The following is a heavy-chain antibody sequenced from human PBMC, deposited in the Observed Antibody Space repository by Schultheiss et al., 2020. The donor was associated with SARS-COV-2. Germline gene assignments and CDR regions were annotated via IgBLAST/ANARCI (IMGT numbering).Heavy chain of an antibody. Sequence: GGSLRLSCKGAGYSFSSYWISWVRQTPGKGLQWMGRIDPSDSYTNYSPSFQGHVTISADKSISTAYLQWSSLKASDTAMYYCARPGARGFGMDVWGQGTTVTVSS. D-gene: IGHD3-10*01. CDR2: IDPSDSYT. CDR1: GYSFSSYW. J-gene: IGHJ6*02. CDR3: ARPGARGFGMDV. V-gene: IGHV5-10-1*01.